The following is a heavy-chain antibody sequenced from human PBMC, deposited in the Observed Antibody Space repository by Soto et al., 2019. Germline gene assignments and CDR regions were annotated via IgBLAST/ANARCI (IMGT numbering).Heavy chain of an antibody. D-gene: IGHD3-10*01. V-gene: IGHV3-23*01. CDR2: ISGSGGIT. J-gene: IGHJ6*02. CDR3: AKVGVRGVPSYFSMDV. Sequence: EVQLLESGGGLVQPGGSLRLSCVASGFTFSSYAMNWVRQAPGKGLEWVSGISGSGGITYDSDSVKGRFTISRDNSKNKVYLQIDSLGPEDTAVYYCAKVGVRGVPSYFSMDVWGQGTTVTVSS. CDR1: GFTFSSYA.